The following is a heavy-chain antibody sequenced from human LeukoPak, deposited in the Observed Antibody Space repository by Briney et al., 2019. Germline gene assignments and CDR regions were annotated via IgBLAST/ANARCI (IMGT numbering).Heavy chain of an antibody. CDR1: GFTFSSYS. CDR3: VRVEREYNYDYGY. D-gene: IGHD5-18*01. V-gene: IGHV3-48*04. J-gene: IGHJ4*02. Sequence: PGGSLRLSCAASGFTFSSYSMNWVRQAPGKGLEWLSYISSSGSTIYYADSVKGRFTVSRDNAKNSLYLQMNSLRAEDTAVYYCVRVEREYNYDYGYWGQGTLVTVSS. CDR2: ISSSGSTI.